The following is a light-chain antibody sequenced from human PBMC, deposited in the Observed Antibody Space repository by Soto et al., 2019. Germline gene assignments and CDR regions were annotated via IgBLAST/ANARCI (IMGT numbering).Light chain of an antibody. CDR3: CSYAGGGTYV. V-gene: IGLV2-23*02. CDR2: EVN. Sequence: QSVLTQPASVSGSPGQSITISCTGSSSDVGSYNVVSWFQQHPGKAPNLIIYEVNKWPSGVSNRFSGSKSGNTASLTVSGLQAEDEADYYCCSYAGGGTYVFGTGTQLTVL. CDR1: SSDVGSYNV. J-gene: IGLJ1*01.